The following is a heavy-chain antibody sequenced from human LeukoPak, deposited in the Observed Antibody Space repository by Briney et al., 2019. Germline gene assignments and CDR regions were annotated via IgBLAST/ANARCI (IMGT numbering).Heavy chain of an antibody. Sequence: SETLSLTCTVSGGSIGSTQWWSWVRQPPGKGLEWIGEIYHSGSTNYNPSLKSRVTISVDKSKNQFSLKLSSVTAADTAVYYCARDVVVAATRWFDPWGQGTLVTVSS. CDR1: GGSIGSTQW. J-gene: IGHJ5*02. CDR2: IYHSGST. V-gene: IGHV4-4*02. D-gene: IGHD2-15*01. CDR3: ARDVVVAATRWFDP.